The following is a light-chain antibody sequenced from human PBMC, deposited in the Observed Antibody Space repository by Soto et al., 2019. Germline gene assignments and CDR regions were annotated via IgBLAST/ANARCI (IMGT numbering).Light chain of an antibody. CDR2: GAS. CDR3: QQYNNWPLT. CDR1: QSVSTN. Sequence: EVVVTQSPATLSVSPGERVTLSCRASQSVSTNLAWYQQKPGQAPRHLISGASTRATDIPARVSGSGSGTEFTLTISSLQSEDLAVYYCQQYNNWPLTFGGGTKVEIK. V-gene: IGKV3-15*01. J-gene: IGKJ4*01.